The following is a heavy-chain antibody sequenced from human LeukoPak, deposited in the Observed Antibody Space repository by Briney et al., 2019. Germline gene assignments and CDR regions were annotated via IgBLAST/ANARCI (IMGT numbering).Heavy chain of an antibody. Sequence: PGGSLRLSCAASGFTFSSYAMSWVRQAPGKGLEWVSAISGTTGDTYYADSVKGRFTISRDNAKNSLYLQMNSLRAEDTAVYYCAREDFWSGYPYNWFDPWGQGTLVTVSS. V-gene: IGHV3-21*01. CDR3: AREDFWSGYPYNWFDP. CDR1: GFTFSSYA. J-gene: IGHJ5*02. D-gene: IGHD3-3*01. CDR2: ISGTTGDT.